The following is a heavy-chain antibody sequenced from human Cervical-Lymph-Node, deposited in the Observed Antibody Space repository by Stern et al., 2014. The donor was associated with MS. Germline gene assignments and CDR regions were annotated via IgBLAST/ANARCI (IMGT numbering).Heavy chain of an antibody. CDR3: AKDLTMIVVVITH. CDR1: GFTFSSYG. V-gene: IGHV3-30*18. CDR2: ISYDGSNK. D-gene: IGHD3-22*01. Sequence: MQLVESGGGVVQPGRSLRLSCAASGFTFSSYGMHWVRPAPGKGLEWVAVISYDGSNKYYADSVKGRFTISRDNSKNTLYLQMNSLRAEDTAVYYCAKDLTMIVVVITHWGQGTLVTVSS. J-gene: IGHJ4*02.